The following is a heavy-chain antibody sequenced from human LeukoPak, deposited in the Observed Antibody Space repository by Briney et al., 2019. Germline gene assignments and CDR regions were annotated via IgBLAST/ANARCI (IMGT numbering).Heavy chain of an antibody. J-gene: IGHJ6*02. Sequence: SETLSLTCTVSGGSISSYYWSWIRQPPGKGLEGIGYIYYSGSTNYNPSLKSRVTISVDTSKNQFSLKLSSVTAADTAVYYCARLPAAAGTPYYYYGMDVWGQGTTVTVSS. CDR2: IYYSGST. CDR3: ARLPAAAGTPYYYYGMDV. D-gene: IGHD6-13*01. V-gene: IGHV4-59*01. CDR1: GGSISSYY.